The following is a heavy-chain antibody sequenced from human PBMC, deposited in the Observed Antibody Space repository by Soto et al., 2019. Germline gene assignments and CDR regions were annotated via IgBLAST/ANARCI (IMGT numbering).Heavy chain of an antibody. J-gene: IGHJ5*02. CDR1: GYTFTNYG. Sequence: ASVKVSCKASGYTFTNYGISWVRQAPGQGLEWMGWINTYNGNTNHAQKLQGRVTMTTDTSTSTAYTELRSLRSDDTAVYYCARGVGSGTYYNQYNWFDPWGRGTLVTVSS. D-gene: IGHD3-10*01. CDR2: INTYNGNT. CDR3: ARGVGSGTYYNQYNWFDP. V-gene: IGHV1-18*01.